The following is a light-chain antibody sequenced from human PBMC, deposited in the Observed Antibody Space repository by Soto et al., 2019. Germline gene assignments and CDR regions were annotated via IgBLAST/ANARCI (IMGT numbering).Light chain of an antibody. V-gene: IGLV2-8*01. CDR3: SSFAGNNNLV. CDR1: SSDVGGYNY. J-gene: IGLJ2*01. Sequence: QSALTQPPSASGSPERSVTISCTGTSSDVGGYNYVSWYQQHPGKAPKLMISEVSKRPSGVPDRFSGSKSGNTASLTVSGLQAEDEADYYCSSFAGNNNLVFGGGTKVTVL. CDR2: EVS.